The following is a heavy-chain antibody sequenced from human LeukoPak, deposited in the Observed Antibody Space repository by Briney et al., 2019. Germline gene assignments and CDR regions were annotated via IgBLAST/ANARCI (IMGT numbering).Heavy chain of an antibody. CDR3: AKGLGYHYYYGMDV. V-gene: IGHV3-23*01. CDR1: GFTFSSYA. J-gene: IGHJ6*02. D-gene: IGHD6-13*01. CDR2: ISGSGGST. Sequence: GGSLRLSCAASGFTFSSYAMSWVRQAPGKGLEWVSAISGSGGSTYYADSVKGRFTISRDNSKNTLYLQMNSLRAEDTAVYYCAKGLGYHYYYGMDVWGQGTTVTVSS.